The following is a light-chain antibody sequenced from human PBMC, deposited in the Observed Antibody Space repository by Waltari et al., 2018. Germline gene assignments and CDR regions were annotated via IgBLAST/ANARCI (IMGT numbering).Light chain of an antibody. CDR1: QSVSGK. J-gene: IGKJ4*01. CDR3: QQYNDWPPELT. Sequence: ETLMTQSPATLSVSPGERATLSCRASQSVSGKLAWYQQKPGQAPRLLIFDASIRATGTPARFSGSGSGTEFTLTISSLQSEDFAVYYCQQYNDWPPELTFGGGTKVEIK. CDR2: DAS. V-gene: IGKV3-15*01.